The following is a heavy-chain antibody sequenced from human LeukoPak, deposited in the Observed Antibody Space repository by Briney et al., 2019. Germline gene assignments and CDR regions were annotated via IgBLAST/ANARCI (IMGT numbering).Heavy chain of an antibody. D-gene: IGHD3-10*01. V-gene: IGHV3-30-3*01. CDR1: GFTFSSYA. CDR2: ISYDGSNK. Sequence: GVSLRLSCAASGFTFSSYAMHWVRQAPGKGLEWVAVISYDGSNKYYADSVKGRFTISRDNSKNTLYLQMNSLRAEDTAVYYCARALWFGEPAPPLWGQGTLVTVSS. J-gene: IGHJ4*02. CDR3: ARALWFGEPAPPL.